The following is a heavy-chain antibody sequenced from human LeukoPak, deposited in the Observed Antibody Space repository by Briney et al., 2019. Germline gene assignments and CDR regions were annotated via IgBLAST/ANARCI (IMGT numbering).Heavy chain of an antibody. V-gene: IGHV3-7*01. D-gene: IGHD3-10*01. Sequence: GGSLRLSCAASGFTFTNYWMSWVRQAPGKGLEWVANIEADGSEKYYVDSVKGRFTISRDNAKNSLYLQVNSLRAEDTAVYYCARESTVVRGVITDFDYWGQGTLVTVSS. CDR1: GFTFTNYW. CDR2: IEADGSEK. CDR3: ARESTVVRGVITDFDY. J-gene: IGHJ4*02.